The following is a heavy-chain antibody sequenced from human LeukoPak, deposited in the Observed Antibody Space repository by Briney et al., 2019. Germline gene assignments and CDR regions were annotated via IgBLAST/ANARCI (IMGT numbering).Heavy chain of an antibody. Sequence: SETLSLTCAVSGGSISSSNWWSWVRQPPGKGLEWIGEIYHSGSTNYNPSLKSRVTISVDRSKNQFSLKLSSVTAADTAVYYCARDIEGYCSGGSCFGHWGQGTLVTVSS. D-gene: IGHD2-15*01. CDR2: IYHSGST. CDR1: GGSISSSNW. CDR3: ARDIEGYCSGGSCFGH. J-gene: IGHJ4*02. V-gene: IGHV4-4*02.